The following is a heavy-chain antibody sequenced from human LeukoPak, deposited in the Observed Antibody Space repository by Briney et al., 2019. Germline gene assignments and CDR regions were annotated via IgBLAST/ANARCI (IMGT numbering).Heavy chain of an antibody. J-gene: IGHJ5*01. CDR1: GGSITSSSYY. V-gene: IGHV4-39*01. Sequence: PSETQCLTCTVSGGSITSSSYYWGWIRQPSGKGLEWIGNIYYSGSTYYNPSLKSRATISVDTSKAHFSLKLSSATAADTAVYYCARHDPRWFVSSGQGTLVTVSS. CDR2: IYYSGST. CDR3: ARHDPRWFVS.